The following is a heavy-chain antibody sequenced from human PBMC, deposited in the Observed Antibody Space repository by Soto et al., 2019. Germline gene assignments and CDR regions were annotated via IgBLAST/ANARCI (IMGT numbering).Heavy chain of an antibody. V-gene: IGHV3-21*04. Sequence: GGSLRLSCAASGFTFSSYSMNWVRQAPGKGLEWVSSISSSSSYIYYADSVKGRFTISRDNAKNSLYLQMNSLRAGDTAVYYCAKEVERKFDFQYWGHGTLVTVSS. CDR3: AKEVERKFDFQY. CDR1: GFTFSSYS. J-gene: IGHJ4*01. CDR2: ISSSSSYI.